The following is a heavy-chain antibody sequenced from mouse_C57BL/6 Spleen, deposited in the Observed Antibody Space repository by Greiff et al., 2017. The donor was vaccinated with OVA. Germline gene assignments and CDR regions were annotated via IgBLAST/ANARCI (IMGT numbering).Heavy chain of an antibody. CDR3: ARNRCDVCFDF. Sequence: QVQLQQPGAELVMPGASVKLSCKASGYTFTSYWMHWVKQRPGQGLEWIGEIDPSDSYTTYNQKFKGKSTLTVDKSSSTAYMQLSSLTSEDSAVYYAARNRCDVCFDFWGKGTTLTVSS. CDR1: GYTFTSYW. V-gene: IGHV1-69*01. J-gene: IGHJ2*01. CDR2: IDPSDSYT.